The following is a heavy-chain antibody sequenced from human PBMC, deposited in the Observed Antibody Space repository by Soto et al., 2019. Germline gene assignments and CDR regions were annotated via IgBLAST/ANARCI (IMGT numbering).Heavy chain of an antibody. Sequence: GESLKISCKGSGYSITSYWISWVRQMPGKGLEWMGRIDPSDSYTNYSPSFQGHVTISADKSISTAYLQWSSLKASDTAMYYCARRTPGGTYSSSLKGFDPWGQGTLVTVSS. V-gene: IGHV5-10-1*01. CDR3: ARRTPGGTYSSSLKGFDP. CDR2: IDPSDSYT. CDR1: GYSITSYW. J-gene: IGHJ5*02. D-gene: IGHD6-6*01.